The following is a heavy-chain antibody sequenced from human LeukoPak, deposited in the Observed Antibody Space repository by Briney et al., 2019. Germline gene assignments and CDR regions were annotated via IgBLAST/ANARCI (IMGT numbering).Heavy chain of an antibody. J-gene: IGHJ6*02. Sequence: ASVKVSCKASGYTFTSYGISWVRQAPRQGLEWMGWISAYYGNTNYAQKLQGRVTMTTDTSTSTAYMELRSLRSDDTAVYYCARDLYCSSTSCPNYGMDVWGQGTTVTVSS. CDR1: GYTFTSYG. D-gene: IGHD2-2*01. CDR3: ARDLYCSSTSCPNYGMDV. CDR2: ISAYYGNT. V-gene: IGHV1-18*01.